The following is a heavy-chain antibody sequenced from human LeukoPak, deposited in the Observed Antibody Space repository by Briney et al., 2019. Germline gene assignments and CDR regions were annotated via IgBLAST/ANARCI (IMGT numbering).Heavy chain of an antibody. Sequence: ASVKVSCKASGYTFTGYFVHWVRQAPGQGLEWMGWINPNSGGTNYAQKFQGRVTITADKSTSTVYMELRSLTSDDTGVYYYARGNTIVSPLAYWGQGTVVSVS. D-gene: IGHD2/OR15-2a*01. CDR2: INPNSGGT. CDR3: ARGNTIVSPLAY. V-gene: IGHV1-2*02. CDR1: GYTFTGYF. J-gene: IGHJ4*02.